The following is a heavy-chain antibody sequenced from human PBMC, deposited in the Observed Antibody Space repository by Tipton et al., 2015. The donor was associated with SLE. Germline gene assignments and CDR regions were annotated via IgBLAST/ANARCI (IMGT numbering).Heavy chain of an antibody. Sequence: TLSLTCTVSGGSISSYYWTWFRQPPGKGLEWIGFIYYSGSTNFNPSLKSRVTMSVDTSKTQFSLKLNSVTAADTAVYFCARGRQLEYYFDYWGQGTLVTVSS. D-gene: IGHD6-13*01. CDR1: GGSISSYY. V-gene: IGHV4-59*01. J-gene: IGHJ4*02. CDR3: ARGRQLEYYFDY. CDR2: IYYSGST.